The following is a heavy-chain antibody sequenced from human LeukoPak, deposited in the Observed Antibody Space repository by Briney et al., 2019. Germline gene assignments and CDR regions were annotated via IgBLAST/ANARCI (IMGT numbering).Heavy chain of an antibody. CDR2: ISSGGGT. D-gene: IGHD1-26*01. J-gene: IGHJ3*02. V-gene: IGHV3-23*01. CDR1: GFTFSSFG. CDR3: ARDLGQWEPLWTFDI. Sequence: GGPLRLSCAASGFTFSSFGLTWVRQAPGKGLEWVSAISSGGGTYYADSVKGRFTISRDNSKNTLYLQMNSLRAEDTAVYYCARDLGQWEPLWTFDIWGQGTMVTVSS.